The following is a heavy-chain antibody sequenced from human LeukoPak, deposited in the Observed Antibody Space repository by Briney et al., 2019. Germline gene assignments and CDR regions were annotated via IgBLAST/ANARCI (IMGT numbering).Heavy chain of an antibody. CDR3: AKDVGATHDY. J-gene: IGHJ4*02. Sequence: GGSLRLSCAESGFTFSSYGMHWVHQAPGKGLEWVAFIRYDGSNKYYADSVKGRFTISRDNSKNTLYLQMNSLRAEDTAVYYCAKDVGATHDYWGQGTLVTVSS. CDR2: IRYDGSNK. V-gene: IGHV3-30*02. CDR1: GFTFSSYG. D-gene: IGHD1-26*01.